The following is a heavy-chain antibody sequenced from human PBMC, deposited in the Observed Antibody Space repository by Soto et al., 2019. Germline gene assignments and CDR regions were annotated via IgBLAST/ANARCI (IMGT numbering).Heavy chain of an antibody. CDR2: IWYDGSNK. CDR3: ARGFPYGDYEEYYGMDV. Sequence: GGSLRLSCAASGFTFSSYGMHWVRQAPGKGLEWVAVIWYDGSNKYYADSVKGRFTISRDNSKNTLYLQMNSLRAEDTAVYYCARGFPYGDYEEYYGMDVWGQGTTVTVSS. J-gene: IGHJ6*02. V-gene: IGHV3-33*01. D-gene: IGHD4-17*01. CDR1: GFTFSSYG.